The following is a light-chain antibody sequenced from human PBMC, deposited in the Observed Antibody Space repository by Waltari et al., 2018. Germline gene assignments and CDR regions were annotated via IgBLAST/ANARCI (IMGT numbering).Light chain of an antibody. CDR1: SSNIGVNY. V-gene: IGLV1-47*01. J-gene: IGLJ3*02. CDR2: RKN. Sequence: QSVLTQPPSASGTPGQRVTMSCSGSSSNIGVNYVSWYQTLPGRDPPLPLYRKNGRPSGVPDRFSGSKSGTSASLAINGLRSEDEADYYCAAWDDRLSAWVFGGRTKLTVL. CDR3: AAWDDRLSAWV.